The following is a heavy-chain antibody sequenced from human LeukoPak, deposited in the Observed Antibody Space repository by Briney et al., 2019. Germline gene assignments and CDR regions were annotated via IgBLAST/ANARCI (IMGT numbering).Heavy chain of an antibody. J-gene: IGHJ4*02. CDR1: GGSISSGSYY. CDR2: IYYSGST. Sequence: SETLSLTCTVSGGSISSGSYYWGWIRQPPGKGLEWIGRIYYSGSTYYNPSLQSRVTISVDTSKNQFSLKLSSVTAADTAVYYCARESSANYYDSGGYYFDYWGQGTLVTVSS. CDR3: ARESSANYYDSGGYYFDY. V-gene: IGHV4-39*02. D-gene: IGHD3-22*01.